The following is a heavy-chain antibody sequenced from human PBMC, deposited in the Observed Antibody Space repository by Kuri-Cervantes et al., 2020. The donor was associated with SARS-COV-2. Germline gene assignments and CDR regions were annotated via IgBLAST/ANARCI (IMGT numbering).Heavy chain of an antibody. Sequence: GGSLRLSCAASGFTFRGSWMHWVRQVPGGGLVWLSRISDDGTNIIYADSVKGRFTISRDNSKNTLYLQMNSLRAEDTAVYYCANRGDYYDSSGSDYWGQGTLVTVSS. CDR3: ANRGDYYDSSGSDY. CDR2: ISDDGTNI. V-gene: IGHV3-74*01. D-gene: IGHD3-22*01. CDR1: GFTFRGSW. J-gene: IGHJ4*02.